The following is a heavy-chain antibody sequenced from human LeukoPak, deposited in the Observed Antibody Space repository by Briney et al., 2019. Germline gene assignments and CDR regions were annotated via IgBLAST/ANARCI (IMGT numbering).Heavy chain of an antibody. CDR1: GFTFSSYA. V-gene: IGHV3-30*04. J-gene: IGHJ4*02. D-gene: IGHD6-13*01. CDR3: ARDPQQLVLGAFDY. CDR2: ISYDGSNK. Sequence: PGRSLRLSCAASGFTFSSYAMHWVRQAPGKGLEWVAVISYDGSNKYYADSVKGRFTTSRDNSKNTLYLQMNGLRAEDTAVYYCARDPQQLVLGAFDYWGQGALVTVSS.